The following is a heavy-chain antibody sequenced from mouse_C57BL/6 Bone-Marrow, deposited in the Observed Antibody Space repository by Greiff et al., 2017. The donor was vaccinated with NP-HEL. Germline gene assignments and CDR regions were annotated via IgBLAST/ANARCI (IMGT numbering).Heavy chain of an antibody. Sequence: QVQLKESGAELMKPGASVKLSCKATGYTFTGSWIEWVKQRPGHGLEWIGEILPGSGSTNYNEKFKGKATFTADTSSNTAYMQLSSLTTEDSAIYYCAREGAYYYPYAMDYWGQGTSVTVSS. CDR3: AREGAYYYPYAMDY. CDR1: GYTFTGSW. V-gene: IGHV1-9*01. D-gene: IGHD1-1*01. CDR2: ILPGSGST. J-gene: IGHJ4*01.